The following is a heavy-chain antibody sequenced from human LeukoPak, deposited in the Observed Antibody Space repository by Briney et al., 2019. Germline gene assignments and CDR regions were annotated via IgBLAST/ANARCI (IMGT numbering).Heavy chain of an antibody. J-gene: IGHJ6*02. V-gene: IGHV4-31*03. D-gene: IGHD6-6*01. CDR2: IYYSGST. Sequence: SETLSLTCTVSGGSISSGGYYWSWIRQHPGKGLEWIGHIYYSGSTYYNPSLKSRVTISVDTSKNQFSLKLSSVTAADTAVYYCTHSSSRYYYYGMDVWGQGTTVTVSS. CDR3: THSSSRYYYYGMDV. CDR1: GGSISSGGYY.